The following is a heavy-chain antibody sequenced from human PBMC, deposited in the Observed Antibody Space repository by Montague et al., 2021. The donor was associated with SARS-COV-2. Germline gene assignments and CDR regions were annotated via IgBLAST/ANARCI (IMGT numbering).Heavy chain of an antibody. CDR2: IYYSGST. J-gene: IGHJ3*02. CDR3: AGVGFFEDDAFDI. Sequence: SETLSLTCTVSGGSISSYYWSWIRQPPGKGLEWIGYIYYSGSTNYNPSLKSRVTISVDTSKNQFSLKLSSVTAADTAVYYCAGVGFFEDDAFDIWGQGTMVTVSS. V-gene: IGHV4-59*01. CDR1: GGSISSYY. D-gene: IGHD3-3*01.